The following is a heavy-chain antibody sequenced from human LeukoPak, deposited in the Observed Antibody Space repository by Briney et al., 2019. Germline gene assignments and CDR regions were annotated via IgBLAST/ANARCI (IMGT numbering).Heavy chain of an antibody. CDR2: IYYSGST. Sequence: ESSETLSLTCTVSGVSISSYYWSWIRQPPGKGLEGIGYIYYSGSTNYDPSLKSRVTISVDTSKNQFSLKLSSVTAADTAVYYCARRSGSYPYYFDYWGQGTLVTASS. V-gene: IGHV4-59*08. D-gene: IGHD1-26*01. CDR3: ARRSGSYPYYFDY. CDR1: GVSISSYY. J-gene: IGHJ4*02.